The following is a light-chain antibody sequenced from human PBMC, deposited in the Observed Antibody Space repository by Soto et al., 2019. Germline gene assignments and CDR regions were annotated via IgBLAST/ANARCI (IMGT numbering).Light chain of an antibody. CDR3: CSYAGSYAVV. CDR2: DVS. J-gene: IGLJ2*01. CDR1: SSDVGGYNY. V-gene: IGLV2-11*01. Sequence: QSALTQPRSVSGSPGQSVTISCTGTSSDVGGYNYVSWYQHHPGKAPKFMIFDVSKRPSGVPDRFSGSKSGNTASLPISGLQADDEADYYCCSYAGSYAVVFGGGNQLTVL.